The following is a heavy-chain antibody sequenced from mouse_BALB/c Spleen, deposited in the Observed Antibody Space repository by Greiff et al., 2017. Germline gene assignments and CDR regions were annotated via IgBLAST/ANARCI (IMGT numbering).Heavy chain of an antibody. Sequence: QVQLQQPGAELVRPGASVKLSCKASGYTFTSYWINWVKQRPGQGLEWIGNIYPSDSYTNYNQKFKDKATLTVDKSSSTAYMQLSSPTSEDSAVYYCTGNWDYAMDYWGQGTSVTVSS. CDR2: IYPSDSYT. D-gene: IGHD4-1*01. V-gene: IGHV1-69*02. CDR3: TGNWDYAMDY. J-gene: IGHJ4*01. CDR1: GYTFTSYW.